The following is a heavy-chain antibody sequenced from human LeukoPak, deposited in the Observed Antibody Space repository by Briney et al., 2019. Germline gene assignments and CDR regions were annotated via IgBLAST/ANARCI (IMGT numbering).Heavy chain of an antibody. Sequence: PSETLSLTCAVSGYSISGGYYWDWIRQPPGKGLEWIGRIYHSGNTYHNASLKSRVTISVDTSKNQFSLKLTSVTAADTAVFYCARQGSLGYYVGYWGQGTLVTVSS. D-gene: IGHD3-16*01. CDR3: ARQGSLGYYVGY. CDR1: GYSISGGYY. J-gene: IGHJ4*02. CDR2: IYHSGNT. V-gene: IGHV4-38-2*01.